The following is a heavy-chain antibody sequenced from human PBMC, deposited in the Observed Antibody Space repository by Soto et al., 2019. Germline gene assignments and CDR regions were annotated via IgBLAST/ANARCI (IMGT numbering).Heavy chain of an antibody. V-gene: IGHV1-18*04. CDR3: ARGSGTVDY. D-gene: IGHD1-7*01. Sequence: ASVKVSCKASGYTFTRYGISWVRQAPGQGLEWMGWISTYSGGTNYAQKFQGRVTVTTDTSTSTAYMDLRSLRSDDTAVYYCARGSGTVDYWGQGTLVTVSS. CDR2: ISTYSGGT. CDR1: GYTFTRYG. J-gene: IGHJ4*02.